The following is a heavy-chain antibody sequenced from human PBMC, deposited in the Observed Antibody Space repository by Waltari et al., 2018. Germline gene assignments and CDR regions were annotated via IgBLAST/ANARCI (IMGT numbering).Heavy chain of an antibody. Sequence: QVQLQQWGAGLLKPSETLSLTCAVYGGSFSGYYWSWIRQPPGKGLEWIGEINHSGSTNYNPSLKSRVTISVDTSKNQFSLKLSSVTAADMAVYYCARAVGEHIVVVTAIRGYYFDYWGQGTLVTVSS. CDR2: INHSGST. J-gene: IGHJ4*02. V-gene: IGHV4-34*01. CDR3: ARAVGEHIVVVTAIRGYYFDY. CDR1: GGSFSGYY. D-gene: IGHD2-21*02.